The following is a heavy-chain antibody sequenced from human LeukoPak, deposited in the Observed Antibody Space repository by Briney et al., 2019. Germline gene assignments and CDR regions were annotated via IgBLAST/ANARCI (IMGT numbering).Heavy chain of an antibody. V-gene: IGHV1-2*02. D-gene: IGHD4-17*01. CDR2: INPNSGGT. Sequence: GASVKVSCKASGYTFTSYGISWVRQAPGQGLEWMGWINPNSGGTDYAQKFQGRVTMTRDTSISTAYMELSRLRSDDTAVYYCARFCYGDMGYNWFDPWGQGTLVTVSS. CDR3: ARFCYGDMGYNWFDP. J-gene: IGHJ5*02. CDR1: GYTFTSYG.